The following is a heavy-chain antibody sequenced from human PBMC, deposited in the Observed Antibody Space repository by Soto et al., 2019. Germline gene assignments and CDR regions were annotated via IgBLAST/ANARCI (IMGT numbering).Heavy chain of an antibody. CDR3: ARDKDRLQLGGNYYYATDV. CDR2: IIPIFSTP. V-gene: IGHV1-69*05. J-gene: IGHJ6*02. Sequence: QVQLVQSGAEVREPGSSVTVSCKASGGTFGNSAISWVRQAPGQGLEWMGGIIPIFSTPDYAQKFQGRVTPATDASPRTSYMVSPSLGSDDTAVYYCARDKDRLQLGGNYYYATDVWGQGTTVTVSS. CDR1: GGTFGNSA. D-gene: IGHD5-12*01.